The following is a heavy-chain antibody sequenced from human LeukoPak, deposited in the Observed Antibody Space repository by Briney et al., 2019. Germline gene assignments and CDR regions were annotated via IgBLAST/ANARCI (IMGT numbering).Heavy chain of an antibody. D-gene: IGHD6-13*01. CDR2: ISGSGDYI. CDR3: ARGVGSNWFIYFQY. V-gene: IGHV3-21*01. CDR1: GFTFSSYT. Sequence: PGGSPRLSCTASGFTFSSYTMNWVRQAPGKGLEWVSSISGSGDYIFYADSMKGRFTISRDNARNSLYLQVNSLRAEDTAVYYCARGVGSNWFIYFQYWGQGTVVTVSS. J-gene: IGHJ1*01.